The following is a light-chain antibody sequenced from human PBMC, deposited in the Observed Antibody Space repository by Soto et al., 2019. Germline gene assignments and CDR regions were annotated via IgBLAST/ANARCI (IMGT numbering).Light chain of an antibody. CDR1: ENVRTF. V-gene: IGKV3D-15*03. CDR3: QQYDNYPLT. J-gene: IGKJ4*01. CDR2: GAS. Sequence: EVVLTQSPATLSLSPGERATLSCRASENVRTFVDWYQQKPGQAPRLLIYGASNRATGIPAMFSGSGSGTDFTLTISILQPDDFATYYCQQYDNYPLTFGGGTKVDIK.